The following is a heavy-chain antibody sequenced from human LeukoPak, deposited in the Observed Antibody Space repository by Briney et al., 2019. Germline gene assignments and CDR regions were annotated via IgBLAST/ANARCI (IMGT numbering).Heavy chain of an antibody. J-gene: IGHJ4*02. CDR2: IFASGNT. D-gene: IGHD6-19*01. CDR1: GVSISSGTYS. CDR3: AREFSSGWYRYHYFDY. Sequence: PSETLSLTCTVSGVSISSGTYSWAWIRQPAGRGLEWIGHIFASGNTHYSPSLGSRVTISLDTSKNQVSLKLSSVTAADTAVYYCAREFSSGWYRYHYFDYWGQGTLVTVSS. V-gene: IGHV4-61*10.